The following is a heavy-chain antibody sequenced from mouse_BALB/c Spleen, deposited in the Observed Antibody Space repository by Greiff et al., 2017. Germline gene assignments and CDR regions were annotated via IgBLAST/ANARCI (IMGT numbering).Heavy chain of an antibody. D-gene: IGHD1-1*01. V-gene: IGHV3-2*02. CDR3: AKSPHYYGSSYLDY. Sequence: VQLKESGPGLVKPSQSLSLTCTVTGYSITSDYAWNWIRQFPGNNLEWMGYISYSGSTSYNPSLKSRISITRDTSKNQFFLQLNSVTTEDTATYYCAKSPHYYGSSYLDYWGQGTTLTVSS. CDR1: GYSITSDYA. CDR2: ISYSGST. J-gene: IGHJ2*01.